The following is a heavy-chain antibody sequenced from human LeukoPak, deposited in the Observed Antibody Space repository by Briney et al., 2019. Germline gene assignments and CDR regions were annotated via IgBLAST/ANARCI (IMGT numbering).Heavy chain of an antibody. CDR2: IYTSGST. J-gene: IGHJ4*02. CDR1: GGSISSYY. D-gene: IGHD3-10*01. V-gene: IGHV4-4*07. CDR3: ARRKLLWFGESLHSPPDY. Sequence: PSETLSLTCTVSGGSISSYYWSWIRQPAGKGLEWIGRIYTSGSTNYNPSLKSRVTMSVDTSKNQFSLKLSPVTAADTAVYYCARRKLLWFGESLHSPPDYWGQGTLVTVSS.